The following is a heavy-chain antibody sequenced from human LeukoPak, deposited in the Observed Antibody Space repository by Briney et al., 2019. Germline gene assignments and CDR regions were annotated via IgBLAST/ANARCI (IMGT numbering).Heavy chain of an antibody. V-gene: IGHV4-59*02. J-gene: IGHJ3*02. Sequence: SETLSLTCTVSGDSVSIYYWSWIRQPPGKGLEWIGYIYYSGSTNYNPSLKSRVTMSLDTSKNQFSLKLSSVTAADTAVYYCAREEVPHGFDIWGQGTMVTVSS. CDR3: AREEVPHGFDI. CDR2: IYYSGST. CDR1: GDSVSIYY.